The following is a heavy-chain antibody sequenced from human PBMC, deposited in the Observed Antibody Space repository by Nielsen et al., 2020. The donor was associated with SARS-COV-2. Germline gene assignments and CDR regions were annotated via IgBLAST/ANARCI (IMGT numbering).Heavy chain of an antibody. V-gene: IGHV3-33*01. J-gene: IGHJ4*02. CDR2: IWFDGSDK. Sequence: LKISCAASGFTFNAYAMHWVRQAPGKGLEWVAVIWFDGSDKYYADFVKDRFTISRDNSKNILYLEMTSLRAEDTAVYYCAREGHSQSVIVINSYVDYWGQGTLVTVSS. D-gene: IGHD3-10*01. CDR3: AREGHSQSVIVINSYVDY. CDR1: GFTFNAYA.